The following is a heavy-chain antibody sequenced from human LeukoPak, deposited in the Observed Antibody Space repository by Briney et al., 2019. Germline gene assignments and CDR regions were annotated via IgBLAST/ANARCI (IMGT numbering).Heavy chain of an antibody. D-gene: IGHD2-2*01. CDR3: ARDLSTGPADYCFDS. Sequence: GGSLRLSCSGSGFTFSSYVIHWVRQAPGKGLEWVSVISNVGGSKHYADSVKGRFTISRDNSKNTLLLQMNSLRPEDTAVYYCARDLSTGPADYCFDSWGQGTLVTVSS. CDR1: GFTFSSYV. V-gene: IGHV3-30-3*01. J-gene: IGHJ4*02. CDR2: ISNVGGSK.